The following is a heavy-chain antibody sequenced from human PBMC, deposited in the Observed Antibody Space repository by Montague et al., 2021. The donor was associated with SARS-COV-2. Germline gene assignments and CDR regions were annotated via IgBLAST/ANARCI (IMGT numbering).Heavy chain of an antibody. CDR3: AKSIFRGGNGMDV. J-gene: IGHJ6*02. V-gene: IGHV3-23*03. CDR2: IYSGGSTT. CDR1: GFTFSSFA. D-gene: IGHD2-21*01. Sequence: SLGLSCAASGFTFSSFAMSWVRQAPGKGLEWVSSIYSGGSTTYYADSVKGRFSISRDNSKKTMYLQMNSLRTEDTAVYYCAKSIFRGGNGMDVWGQGTPVVVSS.